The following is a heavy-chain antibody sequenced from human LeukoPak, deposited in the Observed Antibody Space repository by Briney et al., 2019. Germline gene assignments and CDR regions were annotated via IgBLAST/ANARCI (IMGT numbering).Heavy chain of an antibody. CDR2: IKQDGSEK. V-gene: IGHV3-7*01. D-gene: IGHD6-13*01. CDR1: GFTFSSYW. J-gene: IGHJ4*02. CDR3: ARAGPGYSSSWYPYYFDY. Sequence: PGGSLRLSCAASGFTFSSYWMSWVRQAPGKGLEWVAHIKQDGSEKYYVDSVKGRFTISRDNAKNSLYLQMNSLRAEDTAVYYCARAGPGYSSSWYPYYFDYWGQGTLVTVSS.